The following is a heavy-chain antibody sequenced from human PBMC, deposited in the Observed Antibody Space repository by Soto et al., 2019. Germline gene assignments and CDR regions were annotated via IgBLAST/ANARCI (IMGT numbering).Heavy chain of an antibody. V-gene: IGHV3-11*01. CDR1: GFTFSDYY. Sequence: QVQLVESGGGLVKPGGSLRLSCAASGFTFSDYYMSWIRQAPGKGLEWVSYISSSDSIIYYADSVKGRFTISRDNAKNALYLQMNSLRGEDTAVYFCAGDPGYLDSRGYFDHWGHGTLVTVSS. J-gene: IGHJ4*01. CDR2: ISSSDSII. D-gene: IGHD3-22*01. CDR3: AGDPGYLDSRGYFDH.